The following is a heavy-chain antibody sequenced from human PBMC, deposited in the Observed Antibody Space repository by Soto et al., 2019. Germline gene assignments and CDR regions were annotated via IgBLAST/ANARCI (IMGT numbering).Heavy chain of an antibody. J-gene: IGHJ6*03. D-gene: IGHD2-21*02. V-gene: IGHV1-69*02. CDR1: GGTLSSYT. CDR3: ARGVLVTDGGMNYYYYYMDV. Sequence: QVQLVQSGAEVQKPGSSLRVSCEASGGTLSSYTFNWVRQAPGQGLEWMGRIIPVLNITNYAQNFKGRVTITADKSTSTVYMELSSLRSDDSAIYYCARGVLVTDGGMNYYYYYMDVWGKGSTVTVSS. CDR2: IIPVLNIT.